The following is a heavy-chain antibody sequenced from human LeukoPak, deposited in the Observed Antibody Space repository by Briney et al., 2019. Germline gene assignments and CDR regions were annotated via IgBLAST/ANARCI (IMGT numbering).Heavy chain of an antibody. D-gene: IGHD1-14*01. J-gene: IGHJ3*02. Sequence: GGSLRLSCAASGFTFSSYAMSWVRQAPGKGLEWVSAISGSGGSTYYADSVKGRFTISRDNSKNTVYLQMNSLRGEDTALYYCARSRSDAFDIWGQGTMVTVSS. CDR3: ARSRSDAFDI. CDR2: ISGSGGST. CDR1: GFTFSSYA. V-gene: IGHV3-23*01.